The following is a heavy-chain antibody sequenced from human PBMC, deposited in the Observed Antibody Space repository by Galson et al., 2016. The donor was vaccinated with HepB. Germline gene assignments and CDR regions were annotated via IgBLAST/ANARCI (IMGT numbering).Heavy chain of an antibody. J-gene: IGHJ6*02. CDR1: GFIFSDYA. CDR3: AREKAYGGVVYYYYNGVDV. D-gene: IGHD4-23*01. V-gene: IGHV3-30-3*01. Sequence: SLRLSCAASGFIFSDYAMYWVRQAPGKGLEWVAVISMDGTKKNYADSVKGRFTISRDKFKNTLYLQMNSLRAEDTAVYYCAREKAYGGVVYYYYNGVDVWGQGTTVTVSS. CDR2: ISMDGTKK.